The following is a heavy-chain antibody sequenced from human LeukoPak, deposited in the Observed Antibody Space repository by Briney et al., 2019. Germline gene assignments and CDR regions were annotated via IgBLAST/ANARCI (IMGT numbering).Heavy chain of an antibody. V-gene: IGHV3-74*01. D-gene: IGHD3-9*01. CDR2: INRDGRST. CDR3: ARHPYDILTGPSFDY. CDR1: GFTFSSDW. J-gene: IGHJ4*02. Sequence: PGGSLRLSCAASGFTFSSDWMHWVRQAPGKGLVCVSRINRDGRSTTYADSVKGRFTISRDNAKNTLYLQMNSLRAEDTAVYYCARHPYDILTGPSFDYWGQGTLVTVSS.